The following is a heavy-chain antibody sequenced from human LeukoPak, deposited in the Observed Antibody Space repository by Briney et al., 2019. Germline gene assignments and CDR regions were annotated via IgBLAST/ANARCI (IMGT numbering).Heavy chain of an antibody. V-gene: IGHV3-30*02. D-gene: IGHD6-19*01. J-gene: IGHJ4*02. Sequence: PGGSLRLSCAASGFTFSSYGMHWVRQAPGKGLEWVAFIRYDGSNKYYADSVKGRFTISRDNSKNTLYLQMNSLRAEDTAVYYCAKDDSYIAVLDYWGQGTLVTVSS. CDR2: IRYDGSNK. CDR1: GFTFSSYG. CDR3: AKDDSYIAVLDY.